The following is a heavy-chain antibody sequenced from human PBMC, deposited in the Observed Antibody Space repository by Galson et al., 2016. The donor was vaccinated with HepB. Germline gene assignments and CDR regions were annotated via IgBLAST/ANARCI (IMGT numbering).Heavy chain of an antibody. CDR2: ISGSGGST. CDR1: GFTFSSFG. CDR3: ARDVNNWTGDRRLFDL. J-gene: IGHJ4*02. V-gene: IGHV3-23*01. D-gene: IGHD1-1*01. Sequence: SLRLSCAASGFTFSSFGMSWVRQAPGKGLEWVSLISGSGGSTSYADSVKGRFIISRDNSNNTLYLQMNSLRAEDTALYYCARDVNNWTGDRRLFDLWGQGTLVAVSS.